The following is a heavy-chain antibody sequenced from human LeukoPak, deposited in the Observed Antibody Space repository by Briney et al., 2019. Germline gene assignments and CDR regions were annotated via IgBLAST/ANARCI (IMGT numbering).Heavy chain of an antibody. V-gene: IGHV1-18*01. Sequence: ASVKASCKASGYTFTSYGISLVRQAPGQGLEWMGWISGYNGNTNYAQKFQGRVTMTTDTSTSTAYMELRSLRSDDTAVYYCARADIKAIASSGWYGFDYWGQGTLVTVSS. J-gene: IGHJ4*02. D-gene: IGHD6-19*01. CDR2: ISGYNGNT. CDR1: GYTFTSYG. CDR3: ARADIKAIASSGWYGFDY.